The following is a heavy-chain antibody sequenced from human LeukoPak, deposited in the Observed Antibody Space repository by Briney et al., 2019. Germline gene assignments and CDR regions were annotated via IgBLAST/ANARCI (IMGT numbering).Heavy chain of an antibody. CDR1: GASITSNNW. V-gene: IGHV4-4*02. CDR3: AGAEPRGIIWFPY. J-gene: IGHJ4*02. CDR2: IYHSGST. D-gene: IGHD6-13*01. Sequence: SGTLSLTCAVSGASITSNNWWWFWVRQPPGKGLEWIGEIYHSGSTNYNPSLKSRVTMSVDKSKNQFSLNLTSVTAADTAVYYCAGAEPRGIIWFPYWGQGTLVTVSS.